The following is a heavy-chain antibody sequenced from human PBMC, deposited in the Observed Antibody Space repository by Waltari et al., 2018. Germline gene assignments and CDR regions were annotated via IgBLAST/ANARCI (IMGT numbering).Heavy chain of an antibody. CDR1: GGSIRSSSYY. Sequence: QLQLQESGPGLVKPSETLSLTCTVSGGSIRSSSYYWGWIRQPPGKGLEWLGSIYYSGSTYYNPSLKSRVTISVDTSKNQFSLKLSSVTAADTAVYYCARHFSDYYDFWSGYYRGPYYYYMDVWGKGTTVTVSS. D-gene: IGHD3-3*01. J-gene: IGHJ6*03. CDR2: IYYSGST. CDR3: ARHFSDYYDFWSGYYRGPYYYYMDV. V-gene: IGHV4-39*07.